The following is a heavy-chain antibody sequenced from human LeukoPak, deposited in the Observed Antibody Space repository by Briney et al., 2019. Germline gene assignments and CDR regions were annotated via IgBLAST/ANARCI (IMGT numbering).Heavy chain of an antibody. Sequence: PGGSLRLSCAASGFTFSSYSMNWVRQTPGKGLEWVSSISSDSSYIYYADSMKGRFTISRDNAKNSLSLQINSLRAEDTAVYYCARDPGYFVFYFDYWGQGILVTVSS. CDR2: ISSDSSYI. CDR3: ARDPGYFVFYFDY. D-gene: IGHD3-9*01. V-gene: IGHV3-21*01. J-gene: IGHJ4*02. CDR1: GFTFSSYS.